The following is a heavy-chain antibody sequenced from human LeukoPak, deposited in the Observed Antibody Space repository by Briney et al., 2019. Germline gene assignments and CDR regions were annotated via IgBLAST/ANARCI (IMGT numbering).Heavy chain of an antibody. CDR3: STTGGYDRQSWFDP. D-gene: IGHD5-12*01. V-gene: IGHV3-30*04. J-gene: IGHJ5*02. Sequence: PGGSLRLSCAASGLTFSTYAMDWVRQAPGKGLEWVAVISYVGSNKYYADSVKGRFTISRDNSKKTLYLQMNSLRAEDTAVYYCSTTGGYDRQSWFDPWGQGTLVTVSS. CDR1: GLTFSTYA. CDR2: ISYVGSNK.